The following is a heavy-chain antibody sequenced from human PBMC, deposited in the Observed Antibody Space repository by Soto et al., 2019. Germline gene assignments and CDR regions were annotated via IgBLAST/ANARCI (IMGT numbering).Heavy chain of an antibody. CDR1: GYSFTSYW. V-gene: IGHV5-51*01. CDR2: IYPGDSDT. CDR3: ARLRDFLQTSANYDDAFDI. J-gene: IGHJ3*02. Sequence: GESLKISCKGSGYSFTSYWIGWVRQMPGKGLEWMGIIYPGDSDTRYSPSFQGQVTISADKSISTAYLQWSSLKASDTAMYYCARLRDFLQTSANYDDAFDIWGQGTLVTVSS. D-gene: IGHD1-26*01.